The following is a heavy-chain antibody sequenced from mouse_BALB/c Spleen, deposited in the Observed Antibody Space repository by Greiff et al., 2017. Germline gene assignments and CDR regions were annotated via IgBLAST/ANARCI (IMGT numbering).Heavy chain of an antibody. V-gene: IGHV1-20*01. CDR2: INPYNGDT. Sequence: EVQLQQSGPELVKPGASVKISCKASGYSFTGYFMNWVKQSHGKSLEWIGRINPYNGDTFYNQKFKGKATLTVDKSSSTAHMQLSSLTSEDSAVYYCARKGDYYGSRDYAMDYWGQGTSVTVSS. CDR3: ARKGDYYGSRDYAMDY. J-gene: IGHJ4*01. D-gene: IGHD1-1*01. CDR1: GYSFTGYF.